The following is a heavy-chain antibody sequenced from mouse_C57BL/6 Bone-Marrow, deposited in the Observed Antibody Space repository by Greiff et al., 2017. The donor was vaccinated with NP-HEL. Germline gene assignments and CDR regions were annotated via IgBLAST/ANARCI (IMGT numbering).Heavy chain of an antibody. CDR2: IDPSASYT. J-gene: IGHJ3*01. CDR1: GYTFTSYW. V-gene: IGHV1-59*01. CDR3: ARELRRFAY. Sequence: QVQLQQPGAELVRPGTSVKLSCKASGYTFTSYWMHWVKQRPGQGLEWIGVIDPSASYTNSNQKFKGKATLTVDTSSSTAYMQLSSQTSEDAAVDYCARELRRFAYWGQGTLVTVSA. D-gene: IGHD1-1*01.